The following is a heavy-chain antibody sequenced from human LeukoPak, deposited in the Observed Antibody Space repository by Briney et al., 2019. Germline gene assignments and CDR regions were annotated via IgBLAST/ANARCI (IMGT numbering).Heavy chain of an antibody. Sequence: SETLSLTCTVSGGSISSYYWSWIRQPPGKGLEWIGYIYYSGSTNYNPSLKSRVTISVDTSKNQFSLKLSSVTAADTAVYYCARDLYYWGQGTLVTVSS. CDR2: IYYSGST. CDR1: GGSISSYY. J-gene: IGHJ4*02. V-gene: IGHV4-59*01. CDR3: ARDLYY.